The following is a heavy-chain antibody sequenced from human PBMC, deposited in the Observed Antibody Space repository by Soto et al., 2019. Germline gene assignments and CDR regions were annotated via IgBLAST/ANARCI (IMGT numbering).Heavy chain of an antibody. Sequence: PSETLSLTCAVYGGSFSGYYWSWIRQPPGKGLEWIGEINHSGSTNYNPSLKSRVTISVDTSKNQFSLKLSSVTAADTAVYYCALNSGYYHYFDYWGQGTLVTVSS. V-gene: IGHV4-34*01. CDR2: INHSGST. D-gene: IGHD3-22*01. CDR1: GGSFSGYY. J-gene: IGHJ4*02. CDR3: ALNSGYYHYFDY.